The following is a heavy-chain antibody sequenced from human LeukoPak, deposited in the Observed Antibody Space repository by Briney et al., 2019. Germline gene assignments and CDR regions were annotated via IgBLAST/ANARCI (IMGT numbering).Heavy chain of an antibody. Sequence: SETLSLTCAVYGGPFSGYYWSWIRQPPGKGLEWIGEINHSGSTNYNPSLKSRVTISVDTSKNQFSLKLSSVTAADTAVYYCARRATAMVFSFSIPFDYWGQGTLVIVSS. CDR3: ARRATAMVFSFSIPFDY. CDR1: GGPFSGYY. V-gene: IGHV4-34*01. J-gene: IGHJ4*02. D-gene: IGHD5-18*01. CDR2: INHSGST.